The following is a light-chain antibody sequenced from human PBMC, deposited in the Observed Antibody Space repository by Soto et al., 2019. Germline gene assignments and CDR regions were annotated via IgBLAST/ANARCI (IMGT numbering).Light chain of an antibody. J-gene: IGKJ4*01. V-gene: IGKV3-11*01. Sequence: EILMTQSPATLSSSLGERATLSCRASQSVRNFLAWYQQKPGQVPRLLIYDTSNWASGIPARFSGSGSGTDFTLTISSLEPEDFAVYYCQQRSNRLLTFGGGTKVEIK. CDR2: DTS. CDR1: QSVRNF. CDR3: QQRSNRLLT.